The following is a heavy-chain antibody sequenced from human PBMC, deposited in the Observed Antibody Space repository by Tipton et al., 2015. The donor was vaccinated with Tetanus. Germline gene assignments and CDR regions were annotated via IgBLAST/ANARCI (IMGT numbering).Heavy chain of an antibody. V-gene: IGHV4-61*08. J-gene: IGHJ4*02. CDR1: GGSVRSGDYS. CDR2: FSYSGRS. Sequence: TLSLTCSVSGGSVRSGDYSWNWIRQPPGKGLEWLAYFSYSGRSNSNYSLKSRLSILRDTSKNQFSLRLASVTAADTAVYYGAGANNEFPKKGPFDVWGPGILVIVSS. D-gene: IGHD1-1*01. CDR3: AGANNEFPKKGPFDV.